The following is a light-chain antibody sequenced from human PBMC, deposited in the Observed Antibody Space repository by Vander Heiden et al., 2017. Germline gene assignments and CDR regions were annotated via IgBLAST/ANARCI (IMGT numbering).Light chain of an antibody. CDR1: QSISSW. CDR2: KAS. CDR3: QQYNSYPIT. V-gene: IGKV1-5*03. J-gene: IGKJ3*01. Sequence: DIQMTQSPSTLSASVGDRVTITCRASQSISSWLAWYQQNPGKAPKLLIYKASSLESGVPSRFSGSGSGTEFTLTISSLQPDDFATYYCQQYNSYPITFGPGTKVDIK.